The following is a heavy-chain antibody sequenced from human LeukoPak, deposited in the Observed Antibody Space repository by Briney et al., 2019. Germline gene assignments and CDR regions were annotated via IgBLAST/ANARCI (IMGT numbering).Heavy chain of an antibody. CDR1: VFTFTSHA. CDR2: IRSSGGRT. V-gene: IGHV3-23*01. D-gene: IGHD5-18*01. CDR3: AKEHSPPRGYSYGYSFDY. J-gene: IGHJ4*02. Sequence: GGSLRLSCAPSVFTFTSHAMSWVRHAPEKGLKWVSVIRSSGGRTYNADSVKGRFTVSRDNSKNTLYLQMNSLRAEDTAVYYCAKEHSPPRGYSYGYSFDYWGQGTLVTVSS.